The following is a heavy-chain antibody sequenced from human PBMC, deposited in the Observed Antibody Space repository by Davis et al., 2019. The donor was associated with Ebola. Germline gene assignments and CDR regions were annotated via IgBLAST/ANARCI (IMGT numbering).Heavy chain of an antibody. V-gene: IGHV4-39*01. J-gene: IGHJ4*02. D-gene: IGHD6-19*01. Sequence: SETLSLTCIVSGGSISTSSYYWGWIRQPPGKGLEWIGSIYYSGSTYYNPSLKSRVTISIDTSKNQFSLRLSSVTAADTAVYYCASSGWFESYFHYWGQGTLVTVSS. CDR1: GGSISTSSYY. CDR3: ASSGWFESYFHY. CDR2: IYYSGST.